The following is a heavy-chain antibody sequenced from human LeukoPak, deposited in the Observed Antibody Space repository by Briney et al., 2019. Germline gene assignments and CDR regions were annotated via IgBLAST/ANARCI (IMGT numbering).Heavy chain of an antibody. V-gene: IGHV6-1*01. CDR2: TYYRSKWYN. Sequence: SQTLSLTCAISGDSVSSNSAAWNWIRQSPSRGLEWLGRTYYRSKWYNDYAVSVKSRITINPDTSKNQFSLQLNSVTPEDTAVYYCARGYCSSTSCHDYYYYYMDVWGKGTTVTVSS. CDR1: GDSVSSNSAA. CDR3: ARGYCSSTSCHDYYYYYMDV. J-gene: IGHJ6*03. D-gene: IGHD2-2*01.